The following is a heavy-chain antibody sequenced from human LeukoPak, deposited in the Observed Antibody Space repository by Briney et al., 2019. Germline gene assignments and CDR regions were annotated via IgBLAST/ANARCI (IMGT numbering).Heavy chain of an antibody. CDR3: ARDQVLPHSSPYFDY. CDR1: GFTFSSYA. CDR2: ISYDGSNK. V-gene: IGHV3-30*01. D-gene: IGHD6-13*01. Sequence: GGSLRLSCAASGFTFSSYAMHWVRQAPGKGLEWVAVISYDGSNKYYADSVKGRFTTSRDNSKNTLYLQMNSLRAEDTAVYYCARDQVLPHSSPYFDYWGQGTLVTVSS. J-gene: IGHJ4*02.